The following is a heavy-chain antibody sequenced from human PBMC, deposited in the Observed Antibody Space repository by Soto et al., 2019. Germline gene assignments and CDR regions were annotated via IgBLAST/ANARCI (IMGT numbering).Heavy chain of an antibody. Sequence: EVQLVESGGGLVKPGGSLRLSCAASGFTFSTYTMNWVRQATGKGLEWVSSISAGGRSIYYADSLKCRSTVSRDNAKNSLYLQMNSLRAEDTAVYYCARSTPGNPFDIWGQGTMVTVSS. CDR2: ISAGGRSI. D-gene: IGHD3-10*01. CDR1: GFTFSTYT. CDR3: ARSTPGNPFDI. J-gene: IGHJ3*02. V-gene: IGHV3-21*01.